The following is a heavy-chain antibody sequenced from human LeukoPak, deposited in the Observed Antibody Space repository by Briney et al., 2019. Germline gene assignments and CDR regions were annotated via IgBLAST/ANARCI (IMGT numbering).Heavy chain of an antibody. CDR2: IWYDGSNK. D-gene: IGHD6-19*01. V-gene: IGHV3-33*01. Sequence: GGSLRLSCAASGFTFSSYGMHWVRQAPGKGLEWVAVIWYDGSNKYYADSVKGRFTISRDNSKNTLYLQMSSLRAEDTAVYYCARDGREQWLVPKDAFDIWGQGTMVTVSS. J-gene: IGHJ3*02. CDR1: GFTFSSYG. CDR3: ARDGREQWLVPKDAFDI.